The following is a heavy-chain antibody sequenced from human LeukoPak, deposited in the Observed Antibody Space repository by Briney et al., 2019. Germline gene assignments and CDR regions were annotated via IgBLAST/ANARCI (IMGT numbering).Heavy chain of an antibody. D-gene: IGHD4-17*01. CDR3: AREMTTEMLGCFDP. CDR1: GYTFTDYY. Sequence: ASVKVSCKASGYTFTDYYMHWVRQAPGQGLEWMGWINPHSGGINFAQNFQDRVTMTRDTSISTAYMELSRLRSDDTAVYYCAREMTTEMLGCFDPWGQGTLVTVSS. J-gene: IGHJ5*02. CDR2: INPHSGGI. V-gene: IGHV1-2*02.